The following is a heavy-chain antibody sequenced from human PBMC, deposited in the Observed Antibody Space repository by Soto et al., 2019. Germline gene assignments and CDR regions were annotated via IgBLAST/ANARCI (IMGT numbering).Heavy chain of an antibody. CDR2: ISAYNGNT. CDR3: ARDLLITFGGVSYYYYMDV. Sequence: QVQLVQSGAEVKKPGASVKVSCKASGYTFTSYGISWVRQAPGQGREWMGWISAYNGNTNYSQKLQGRVTTTTDRPRITAYLELRILRSDDTAVYYCARDLLITFGGVSYYYYMDVWGQGTTVTVSS. D-gene: IGHD3-16*01. CDR1: GYTFTSYG. J-gene: IGHJ6*03. V-gene: IGHV1-18*01.